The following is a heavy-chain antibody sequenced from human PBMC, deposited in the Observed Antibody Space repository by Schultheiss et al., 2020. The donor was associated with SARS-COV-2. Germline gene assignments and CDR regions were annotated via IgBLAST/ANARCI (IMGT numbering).Heavy chain of an antibody. V-gene: IGHV5-51*01. Sequence: GESLKISCKGSGYSFTSYWIGWVRQMPGKGLEWMGIIYPGDSDTRYSPSFQGQVTISADKSISTAYLQWSSLKASDTAMYYCARVTTIFGVDAYYYYYGMDVWGQGTTVTV. CDR1: GYSFTSYW. CDR2: IYPGDSDT. CDR3: ARVTTIFGVDAYYYYYGMDV. D-gene: IGHD3-3*01. J-gene: IGHJ6*02.